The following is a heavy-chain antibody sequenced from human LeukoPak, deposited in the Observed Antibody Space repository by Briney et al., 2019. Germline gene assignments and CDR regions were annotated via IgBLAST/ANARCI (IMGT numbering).Heavy chain of an antibody. V-gene: IGHV3-21*01. Sequence: PGRSLRLSCAASGFTFSSYSMNCVRQAAGKGLEWVSSISSSSSYIYYADSVKGRFTISRDNAKNSLYLQMNSLRAEDTAVYYCARAKVCSTSCSLFDYWGQGTLGTVSS. CDR3: ARAKVCSTSCSLFDY. CDR1: GFTFSSYS. CDR2: ISSSSSYI. J-gene: IGHJ4*02. D-gene: IGHD2-2*01.